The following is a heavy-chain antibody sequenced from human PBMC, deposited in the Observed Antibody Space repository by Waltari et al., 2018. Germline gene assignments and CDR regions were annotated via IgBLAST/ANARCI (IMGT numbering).Heavy chain of an antibody. CDR3: ARAMGVVVAAPDY. J-gene: IGHJ4*02. CDR2: INPNSGGT. Sequence: QVQLVQSGAEVKKPGASVKVSCKASGYTFTGHYIHWVRKAPGQGLEWMGWINPNSGGTNYAQKFQGRVTMTRDTSISTAYMELSRLRSDDTAVYYCARAMGVVVAAPDYWGQGTLVTVSS. D-gene: IGHD2-15*01. V-gene: IGHV1-2*02. CDR1: GYTFTGHY.